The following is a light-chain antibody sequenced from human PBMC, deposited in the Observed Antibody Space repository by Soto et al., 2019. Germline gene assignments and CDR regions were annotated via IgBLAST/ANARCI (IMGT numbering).Light chain of an antibody. V-gene: IGKV1-5*01. J-gene: IGKJ5*01. CDR2: DAS. CDR3: QQFHSYPIT. Sequence: DIQMTQSPSTLSASVGDRVTITCRASQSISSWLAWYQQKPGKAPKLLIYDASSLESGVPSRFSGSGSGTELTLTIRSVRTEDSATYYCQQFHSYPITVGPGTRLEIK. CDR1: QSISSW.